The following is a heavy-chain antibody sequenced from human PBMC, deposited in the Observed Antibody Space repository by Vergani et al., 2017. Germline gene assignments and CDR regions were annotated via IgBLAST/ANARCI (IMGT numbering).Heavy chain of an antibody. J-gene: IGHJ6*02. CDR3: ARVRYCLGSGSYPYFYYYGLDV. D-gene: IGHD3-10*01. CDR2: ISARYPST. Sequence: EVQLLQSGGGVIQPGGSVRLSCAASGFTFSACPMTWVRLAPGKGLEWVSAISARYPSTYYADSVKGRFTISRENSKNMLYLQMNSLRAEDTAVYYCARVRYCLGSGSYPYFYYYGLDVWGQGTAVTVSS. CDR1: GFTFSACP. V-gene: IGHV3-23*01.